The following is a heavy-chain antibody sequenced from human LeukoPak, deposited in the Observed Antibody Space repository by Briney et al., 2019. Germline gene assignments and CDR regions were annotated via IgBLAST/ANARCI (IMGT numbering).Heavy chain of an antibody. CDR2: ISGSGDNR. J-gene: IGHJ4*02. V-gene: IGHV3-23*01. CDR1: GFTFSKYD. CDR3: AKDVRVRGVMSWLERGRGIDY. D-gene: IGHD3-10*01. Sequence: PGGSLRLSCAASGFTFSKYDMSWVRQAPGKGLEWVSGISGSGDNRHYADSVKGRFTISRDNSKDTLYLQMNSLRAEDTAVYYCAKDVRVRGVMSWLERGRGIDYWGQGTLVTVSS.